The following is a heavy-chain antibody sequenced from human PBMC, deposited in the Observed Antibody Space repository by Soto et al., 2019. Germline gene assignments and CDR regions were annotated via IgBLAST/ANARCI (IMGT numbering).Heavy chain of an antibody. J-gene: IGHJ6*02. V-gene: IGHV4-4*02. CDR2: IYHSGST. D-gene: IGHD6-19*01. Sequence: QVQLQESGPGLVKPSGTLSLTCAVSGGSISSSNWWSWVRQPPGKGLEWIGEIYHSGSTNYNPSLQSRVTISVDKSKNQFSLKLSSVTAADTAVYYCARVGSGWPRRDYYYGMDVWGQGTTVTVSS. CDR3: ARVGSGWPRRDYYYGMDV. CDR1: GGSISSSNW.